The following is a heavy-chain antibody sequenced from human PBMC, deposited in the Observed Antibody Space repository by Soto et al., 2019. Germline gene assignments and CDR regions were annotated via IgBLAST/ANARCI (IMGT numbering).Heavy chain of an antibody. J-gene: IGHJ6*02. CDR3: ARTSRYLACSSTSCYPGGYYYYYYGMDA. CDR1: CGSFSGYY. V-gene: IGHV4-34*01. Sequence: SETLSLTCAFYCGSFSGYYWSWIRQPPGKGLEWIGEINHSGSTNYNPSLKSRVTISVDTSKNQFSLKLSSVTAADTAVYYCARTSRYLACSSTSCYPGGYYYYYYGMDAWGQGTTVTVS. CDR2: INHSGST. D-gene: IGHD2-2*01.